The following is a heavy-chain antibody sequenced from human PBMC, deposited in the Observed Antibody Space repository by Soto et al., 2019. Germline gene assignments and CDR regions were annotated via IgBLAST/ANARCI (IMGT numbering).Heavy chain of an antibody. Sequence: EVQLVESGGGLVQPGGSLRLSCAASGFTVSSNYMSWVRQAPGKGLEWVSVIYSGGSTYYADSVKGRFTISRHNSKNTQYLQMNSLRAEDTAVYYCARDRPPRAKVYSRDYYYYMDVWGKGTTVTVSS. CDR3: ARDRPPRAKVYSRDYYYYMDV. V-gene: IGHV3-53*04. CDR1: GFTVSSNY. D-gene: IGHD2-21*01. CDR2: IYSGGST. J-gene: IGHJ6*03.